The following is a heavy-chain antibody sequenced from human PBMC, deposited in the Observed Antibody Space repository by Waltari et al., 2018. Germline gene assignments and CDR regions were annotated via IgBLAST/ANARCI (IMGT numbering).Heavy chain of an antibody. D-gene: IGHD2-15*01. V-gene: IGHV3-30*18. Sequence: QVQLEESGGGVVRPGRSLRLSCAAYGFSFGSFGLHWVRQAPGKGLEWVAVIGHDGSLKYYADSVRGRFTISRDNSKNTLFLEMNSLRGEDTAVYYCAKENNDLLCDSWGQGTQVTVSS. CDR1: GFSFGSFG. CDR3: AKENNDLLCDS. J-gene: IGHJ5*01. CDR2: IGHDGSLK.